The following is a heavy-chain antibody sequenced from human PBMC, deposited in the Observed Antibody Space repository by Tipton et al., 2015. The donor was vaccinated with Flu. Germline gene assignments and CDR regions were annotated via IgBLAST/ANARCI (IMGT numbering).Heavy chain of an antibody. D-gene: IGHD3-22*01. CDR3: AKTYFDSSDSPDRFDP. V-gene: IGHV4-61*02. CDR2: ISSTGET. Sequence: TLSLTCSVSGDSMNGAYYFWTWIRQPAGKGLQWVGRISSTGETDYNASLKGRVSVSMDTSKNQFSLKLRSVTAGDTAVYYCAKTYFDSSDSPDRFDPWGQGTLVTVSS. J-gene: IGHJ5*02. CDR1: GDSMNGAYYF.